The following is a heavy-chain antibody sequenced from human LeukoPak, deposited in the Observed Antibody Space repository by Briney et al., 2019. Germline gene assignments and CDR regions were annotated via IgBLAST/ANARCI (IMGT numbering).Heavy chain of an antibody. J-gene: IGHJ4*02. CDR1: GGSISSSSYY. Sequence: SETLSLTCTVSGGSISSSSYYWGWIRQPPGRGLEWIGEINHSGSTNYNPSLKSRVTISVDTSKNQFSLKLSSVTAADTAVYYCARAYYDSSGFDYRGQGTLVTVSS. V-gene: IGHV4-39*07. CDR3: ARAYYDSSGFDY. D-gene: IGHD3-22*01. CDR2: INHSGST.